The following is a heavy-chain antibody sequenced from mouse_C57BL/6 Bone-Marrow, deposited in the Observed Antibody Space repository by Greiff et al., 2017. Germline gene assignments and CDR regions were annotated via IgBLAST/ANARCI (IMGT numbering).Heavy chain of an antibody. CDR3: ATLSHYYAMDY. D-gene: IGHD2-3*01. CDR1: GFTFSDYG. V-gene: IGHV5-17*01. J-gene: IGHJ4*01. CDR2: ISSGSSTI. Sequence: EVKVEESGGGLVKPGGSLKLSCAASGFTFSDYGMHWVRQAPEKGLEWVAYISSGSSTIYYADTVKGRFTISRHNAKNTLFLQMTSLRSEDTAMYYCATLSHYYAMDYWGQGTSVTVSS.